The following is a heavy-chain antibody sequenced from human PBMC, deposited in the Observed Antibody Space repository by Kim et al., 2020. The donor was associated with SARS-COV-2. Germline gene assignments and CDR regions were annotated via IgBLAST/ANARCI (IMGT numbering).Heavy chain of an antibody. CDR1: GFTFSSYA. J-gene: IGHJ6*02. Sequence: GGSLRLSCAASGFTFSSYAMNWVRQAPGKGLEWVSGISGSGAATYFADSVKGRFTISRDNSKNTLYLQMNSLRAEDTAVYYCAKVYRSCSSTNRGQMLTGGMDVSGQGTTVTVSS. V-gene: IGHV3-23*01. D-gene: IGHD2-2*01. CDR3: AKVYRSCSSTNRGQMLTGGMDV. CDR2: ISGSGAAT.